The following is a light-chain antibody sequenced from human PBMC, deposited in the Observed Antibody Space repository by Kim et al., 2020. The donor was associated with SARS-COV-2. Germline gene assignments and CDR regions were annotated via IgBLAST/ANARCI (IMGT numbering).Light chain of an antibody. V-gene: IGKV3D-15*01. Sequence: EIVMTQSPATLSVSPGESATLSCRASQSVSSKLAWYQQKPGQAPRLLIYGASTRATGIPARFSGSGSGTEFTLTISSLQSKDFAVYYCQQYSNWPPLYTVVQGTKLEI. CDR2: GAS. J-gene: IGKJ2*01. CDR1: QSVSSK. CDR3: QQYSNWPPLYT.